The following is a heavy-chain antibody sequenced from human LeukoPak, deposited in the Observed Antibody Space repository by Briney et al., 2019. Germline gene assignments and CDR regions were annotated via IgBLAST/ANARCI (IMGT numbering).Heavy chain of an antibody. D-gene: IGHD3-10*01. V-gene: IGHV4-34*01. J-gene: IGHJ4*02. Sequence: PSETLSLTCAVYGGSFCSGSFSDYFWTWIRQPPGKGLEWIGEINHGGRTNYNPSLKSRVSISVDTSKTQFSLKMPSVTAADTAFYYCARGFMYGSGPLDYWGQGGLVIVSS. CDR2: INHGGRT. CDR3: ARGFMYGSGPLDY. CDR1: GGSFCSGSFSDYF.